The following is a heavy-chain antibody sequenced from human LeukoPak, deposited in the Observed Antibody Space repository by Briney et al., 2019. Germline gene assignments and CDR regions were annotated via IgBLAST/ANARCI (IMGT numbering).Heavy chain of an antibody. V-gene: IGHV4-59*01. J-gene: IGHJ3*02. Sequence: SETLSLTCTVSGGSISSYYWSWIRQPPGKGLEWIGYIYYSGSTNYNPSLKSRVTISVDTSKNQFSLKLSSVTAADTAVYYCARHYYYGSGSYLFDIRGQGTMVTVSS. CDR1: GGSISSYY. CDR3: ARHYYYGSGSYLFDI. D-gene: IGHD3-10*01. CDR2: IYYSGST.